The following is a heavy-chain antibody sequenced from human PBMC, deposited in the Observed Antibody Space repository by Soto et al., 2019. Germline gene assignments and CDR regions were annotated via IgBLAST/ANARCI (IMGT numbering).Heavy chain of an antibody. V-gene: IGHV4-31*02. Sequence: PSEALSLTCTVSGGSISSGGYYWSWIRQHPGKGLEWIGYIYYSGSTYYNPSLKSRVTISVDTSKNQFSLKLSSVTAADTAVYYCARMRKGFGEFYYYYYGMDVWGQGTTVTVSS. CDR2: IYYSGST. J-gene: IGHJ6*02. CDR3: ARMRKGFGEFYYYYYGMDV. CDR1: GGSISSGGYY. D-gene: IGHD3-10*01.